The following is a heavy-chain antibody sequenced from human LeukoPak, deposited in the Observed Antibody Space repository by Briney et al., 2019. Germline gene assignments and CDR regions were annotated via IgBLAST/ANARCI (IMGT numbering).Heavy chain of an antibody. V-gene: IGHV3-21*01. CDR1: GFTFSSYG. J-gene: IGHJ4*02. Sequence: GGTLRLSCAASGFTFSSYGMSWVRQAPGKGLEWVSSISSSSSYIYYADSVKGRFTISRDNAKNSLYLQMNSLRVEDTAVYYCARDRVSGSGSIDYWGQGTLVTVSS. D-gene: IGHD3-10*01. CDR3: ARDRVSGSGSIDY. CDR2: ISSSSSYI.